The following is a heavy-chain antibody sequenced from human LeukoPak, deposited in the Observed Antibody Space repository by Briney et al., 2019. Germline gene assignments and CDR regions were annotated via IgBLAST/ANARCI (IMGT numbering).Heavy chain of an antibody. V-gene: IGHV1-8*03. Sequence: ASVKVSCKASGYTFTSYDINWVRQATGQGLEWMGWMNPNSGNTGYAQKFQGRVTITRNTSISTAYMELSSLRSEDTAVYYCARETGTTSPDAFDIWGQGTMVTVSS. J-gene: IGHJ3*02. CDR3: ARETGTTSPDAFDI. CDR2: MNPNSGNT. CDR1: GYTFTSYD. D-gene: IGHD1-1*01.